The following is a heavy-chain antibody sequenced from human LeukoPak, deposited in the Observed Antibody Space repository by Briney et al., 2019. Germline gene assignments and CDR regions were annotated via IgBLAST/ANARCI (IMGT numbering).Heavy chain of an antibody. CDR3: AKGIYSSGWSYFDY. CDR1: GFTFSNSA. Sequence: GWSLRLSFAASGFTFSNSAMCGVRQAPGKGLEWVSTLSGSGITTYYADSVKGRFTISRDNSKNTLYLQMNSLRAEDTAVYYCAKGIYSSGWSYFDYWGHGTLVTVSS. J-gene: IGHJ4*01. CDR2: LSGSGITT. V-gene: IGHV3-23*01. D-gene: IGHD6-19*01.